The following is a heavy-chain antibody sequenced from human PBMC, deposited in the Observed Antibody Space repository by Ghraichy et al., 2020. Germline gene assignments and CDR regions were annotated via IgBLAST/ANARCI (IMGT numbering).Heavy chain of an antibody. V-gene: IGHV6-1*01. Sequence: SQTLSLTCAISGDVISANSVAWNWIRQSPSRGLEWLGRTYYRSKWYNDYAVSVKGRITINPDTSKNQFSLQLNSVTPEDTAVYFCAREMGRVFEYWGQGTLVTVSS. J-gene: IGHJ4*02. CDR1: GDVISANSVA. CDR2: TYYRSKWYN. D-gene: IGHD3-10*01. CDR3: AREMGRVFEY.